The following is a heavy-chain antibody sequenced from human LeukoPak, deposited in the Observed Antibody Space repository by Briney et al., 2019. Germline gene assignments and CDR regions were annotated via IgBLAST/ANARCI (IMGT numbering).Heavy chain of an antibody. J-gene: IGHJ4*02. CDR2: INRDGSST. CDR3: ARGWRIALFS. Sequence: GGSLRLSCAASGFTFSSYWMHWVRQAPGKGLVWVSRINRDGSSTSYADSVKGRFTISRDNAKNTLYLQMNSLRAEDTAVYYCARGWRIALFSWGQGTLVTVSS. CDR1: GFTFSSYW. D-gene: IGHD6-6*01. V-gene: IGHV3-74*01.